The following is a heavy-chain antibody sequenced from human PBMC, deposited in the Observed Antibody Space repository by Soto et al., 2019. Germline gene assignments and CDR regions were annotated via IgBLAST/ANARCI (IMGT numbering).Heavy chain of an antibody. Sequence: GGSLRLSCAASGFTFSDYVMHWVRQAPGKGLEWVAVIWYRGRDIFYADSVKGRFTISRGNSKNTLYLQLNSLRAEDTAVYYCARDQGGQSGNFIFDNWGQGTLVTVSS. V-gene: IGHV3-33*01. CDR3: ARDQGGQSGNFIFDN. J-gene: IGHJ4*02. CDR1: GFTFSDYV. D-gene: IGHD1-26*01. CDR2: IWYRGRDI.